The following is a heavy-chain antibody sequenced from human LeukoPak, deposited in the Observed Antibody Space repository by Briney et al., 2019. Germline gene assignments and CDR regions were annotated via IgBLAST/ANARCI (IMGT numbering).Heavy chain of an antibody. J-gene: IGHJ4*02. CDR3: ARVQWELPFDY. V-gene: IGHV1-18*04. CDR2: ISAYNGNT. CDR1: GYTFTGYY. Sequence: ASVKVSCKASGYTFTGYYMHWVRQAPGQGLEWMGWISAYNGNTNYAQKLQGRVTMTTDTSTSTAYMELRSLRSDDTAVYYCARVQWELPFDYWGQGTLVTVSS. D-gene: IGHD1-26*01.